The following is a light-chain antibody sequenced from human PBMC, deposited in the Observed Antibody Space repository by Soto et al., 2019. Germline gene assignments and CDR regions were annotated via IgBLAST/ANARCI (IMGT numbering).Light chain of an antibody. CDR2: RAS. J-gene: IGKJ1*01. CDR3: HHYNGFSRT. V-gene: IGKV1-5*03. CDR1: QSINSW. Sequence: DIQMTQSPSTLSASVGYRVTITCRASQSINSWLAWYQQKPGKAPKLLIYRASNLQSGVPSRFSGSGSGTEFTLTISSLQPDDFATYYCHHYNGFSRTFGQGTKVEIK.